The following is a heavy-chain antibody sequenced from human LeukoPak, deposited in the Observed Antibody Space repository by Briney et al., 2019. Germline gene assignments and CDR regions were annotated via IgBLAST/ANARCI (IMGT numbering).Heavy chain of an antibody. CDR2: ISPNNGDT. Sequence: ASVKVSCKPSGYTFTDSYIHWVRQAPGVELQWMGWISPNNGDTKYAEDFQDRVTMTRDTSINTAYMELTGLTPDDTAVYYCVRSPIGASAYWGRGTLVTVSS. CDR1: GYTFTDSY. D-gene: IGHD3-10*01. V-gene: IGHV1-2*02. CDR3: VRSPIGASAY. J-gene: IGHJ4*02.